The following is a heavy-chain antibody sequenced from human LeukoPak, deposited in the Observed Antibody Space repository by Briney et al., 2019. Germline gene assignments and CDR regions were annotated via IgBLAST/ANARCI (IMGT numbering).Heavy chain of an antibody. D-gene: IGHD4-17*01. CDR1: GFTFSSYG. J-gene: IGHJ3*02. Sequence: GGSLRLSCAASGFTFSSYGMHWVRQAPGKGLEWVAVISYDGSNKYYADSVNGRFTISRDNSKNTLYLQMNSLRAEDTAVYYCAKDLDYGAFDIWGQGTMVTVSS. V-gene: IGHV3-30*18. CDR2: ISYDGSNK. CDR3: AKDLDYGAFDI.